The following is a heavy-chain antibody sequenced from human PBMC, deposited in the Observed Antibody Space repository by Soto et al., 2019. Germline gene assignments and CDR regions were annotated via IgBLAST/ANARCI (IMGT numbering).Heavy chain of an antibody. CDR3: AKDLRRELGYYIFDY. D-gene: IGHD3-10*01. Sequence: GGSLRLSCAASGFTFSSYAMSWVRQAPGKGLEWVSAISGSGGSTYYADSVKGRFTISRDNSKNTLYLQMNSLRAEDTAVYYCAKDLRRELGYYIFDYWGQGTLVTVSS. CDR1: GFTFSSYA. V-gene: IGHV3-23*01. CDR2: ISGSGGST. J-gene: IGHJ4*02.